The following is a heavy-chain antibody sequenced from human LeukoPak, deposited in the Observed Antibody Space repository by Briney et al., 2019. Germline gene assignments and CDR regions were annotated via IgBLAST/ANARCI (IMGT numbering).Heavy chain of an antibody. Sequence: GGSLRLSCEASGFMFSNYGMHWVRQAPGKGLEWVAVISYDESNKNYGDSVKGRFTISRDNSKNTLYLQMNSLRAEDTAVYYCARDEQWLDYWGQGTLVTVSS. V-gene: IGHV3-30*03. J-gene: IGHJ4*02. D-gene: IGHD6-19*01. CDR3: ARDEQWLDY. CDR1: GFMFSNYG. CDR2: ISYDESNK.